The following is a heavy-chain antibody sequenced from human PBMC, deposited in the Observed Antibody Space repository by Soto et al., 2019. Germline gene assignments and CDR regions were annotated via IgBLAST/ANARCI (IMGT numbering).Heavy chain of an antibody. J-gene: IGHJ6*02. CDR1: GFTFSSYV. D-gene: IGHD6-13*01. CDR2: IWYDGSNK. Sequence: PGGSLRLSCAASGFTFSSYVMHWVRQAPGKGLVWVAVIWYDGSNKYYAASVKGRFTISRYNSKNTLYLQMNSLRAEDTAVYYCARDRALSSSWYNYDYYGMDVWGQGTTGTVSS. V-gene: IGHV3-33*01. CDR3: ARDRALSSSWYNYDYYGMDV.